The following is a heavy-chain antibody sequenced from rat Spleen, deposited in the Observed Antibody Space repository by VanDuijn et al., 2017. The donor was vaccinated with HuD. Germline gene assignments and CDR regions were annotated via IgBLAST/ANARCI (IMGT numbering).Heavy chain of an antibody. CDR1: GLSFSNYD. V-gene: IGHV5-25*01. CDR2: ITNTGGST. J-gene: IGHJ2*01. Sequence: EVQLVESGGGLVQPGRSLKLSCTASGLSFSNYDMAWVRQAPTKGLEWVASITNTGGSTYYPDSVKGRFTISRDNAKSTLYLQMDSLRSEDTATYFCARLGGLRNWFAYWGQGVMVTVSS. D-gene: IGHD4-3*01. CDR3: ARLGGLRNWFAY.